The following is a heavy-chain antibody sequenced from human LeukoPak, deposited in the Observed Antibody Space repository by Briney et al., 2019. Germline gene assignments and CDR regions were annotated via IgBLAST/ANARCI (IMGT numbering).Heavy chain of an antibody. CDR1: GFSLSTGGVG. D-gene: IGHD4-17*01. CDR3: AHSPELDYGDLPLFDY. V-gene: IGHV2-5*01. J-gene: IGHJ4*02. Sequence: SGPTLVKPTQTLTLTCTFSGFSLSTGGVGVDWIRQPPGKALEWLALIYWNGDKRYSPSLKSRLTITKDTSKNQVILTMTNMDPVDTATYYCAHSPELDYGDLPLFDYWGQGTLVTVSS. CDR2: IYWNGDK.